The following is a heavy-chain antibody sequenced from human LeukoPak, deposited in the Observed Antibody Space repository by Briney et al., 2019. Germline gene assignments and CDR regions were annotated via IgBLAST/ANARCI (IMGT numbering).Heavy chain of an antibody. D-gene: IGHD5-12*01. CDR3: ARDGATFSGYDWYYYMDV. J-gene: IGHJ6*03. CDR1: GGTFSSYG. CDR2: ISGSGGST. V-gene: IGHV3-23*01. Sequence: ASVKVSCKASGGTFSSYGMSWVRQAPGKGLEWVSAISGSGGSTYYADSVKGRFTISRDNSKNTLYLQMNSLRAEDTAVYYCARDGATFSGYDWYYYMDVWGKGTTVTVSS.